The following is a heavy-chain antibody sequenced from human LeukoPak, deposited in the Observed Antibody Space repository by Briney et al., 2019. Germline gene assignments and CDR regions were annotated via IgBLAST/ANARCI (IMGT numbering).Heavy chain of an antibody. CDR2: IKQDGSEK. CDR1: GFIFRNYR. V-gene: IGHV3-7*04. Sequence: PGGSLRLSCAASGFIFRNYRMSWVRQAPGKGLEWVANIKQDGSEKYYGDSVKGRFTISRDNAKNSVYLQMNSLRGEDTAVYYCAREGPGSIEVADNYFDYWGQGTLVTVSS. J-gene: IGHJ4*02. D-gene: IGHD6-19*01. CDR3: AREGPGSIEVADNYFDY.